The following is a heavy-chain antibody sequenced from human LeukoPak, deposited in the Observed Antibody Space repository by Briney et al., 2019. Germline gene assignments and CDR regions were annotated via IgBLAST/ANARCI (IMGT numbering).Heavy chain of an antibody. CDR2: ISSSSSYI. J-gene: IGHJ5*02. D-gene: IGHD6-13*01. CDR1: GFTFSSYS. CDR3: ARASSSWYGNWFDP. V-gene: IGHV3-21*01. Sequence: GGSLRLSCAASGFTFSSYSMNWVRQAPGKGLEWVSSISSSSSYIYYADSVKGRFTISRDNAKNSLYLQMNSLRAEDTAVYYCARASSSWYGNWFDPWGQGTLVTVSS.